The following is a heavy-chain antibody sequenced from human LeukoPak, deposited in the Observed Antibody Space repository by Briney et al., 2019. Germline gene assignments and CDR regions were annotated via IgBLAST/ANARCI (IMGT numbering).Heavy chain of an antibody. D-gene: IGHD4-23*01. CDR3: ARRGYGGNPANYWYFDL. J-gene: IGHJ2*01. CDR2: MRQDGSDK. CDR1: GFTSSTAW. V-gene: IGHV3-7*01. Sequence: GGSLTLSCEVSGFTSSTAWLTWVRQAPGKGLEWVADMRQDGSDKYYVDSVKGRFVISGNIAKNSVSLHMNRLSVEDTAVYYCARRGYGGNPANYWYFDLWGRGTLVTVSS.